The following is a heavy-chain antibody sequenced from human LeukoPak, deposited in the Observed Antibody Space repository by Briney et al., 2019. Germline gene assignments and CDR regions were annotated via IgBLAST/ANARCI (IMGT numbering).Heavy chain of an antibody. CDR3: ARTAYYYDSSGYDDAFDI. CDR2: ISRSGSTR. CDR1: VFTFSDYY. Sequence: GGSLGLSCAASVFTFSDYYMSWIRHAPWKGLEWVSHISRSGSTRYYADSLKGRFTISRDNAKNSLYLQMNSLRAEDTAVYYCARTAYYYDSSGYDDAFDIWGQGTMVTVSS. V-gene: IGHV3-11*01. D-gene: IGHD3-22*01. J-gene: IGHJ3*02.